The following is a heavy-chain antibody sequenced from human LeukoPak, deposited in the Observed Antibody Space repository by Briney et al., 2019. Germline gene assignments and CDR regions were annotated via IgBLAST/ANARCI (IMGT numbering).Heavy chain of an antibody. CDR1: GFTFDDYA. Sequence: PGGSLRLSCAASGFTFDDYAMHWVRQAPGKGLEWVSSISWNSGSIGYADSVKGRFTISRDNAKNSLYLQMNSLRAEDTALYYCAKDRGSGSFYNVFDYWGQGTLVTVSS. CDR3: AKDRGSGSFYNVFDY. D-gene: IGHD3-10*01. J-gene: IGHJ4*02. V-gene: IGHV3-9*01. CDR2: ISWNSGSI.